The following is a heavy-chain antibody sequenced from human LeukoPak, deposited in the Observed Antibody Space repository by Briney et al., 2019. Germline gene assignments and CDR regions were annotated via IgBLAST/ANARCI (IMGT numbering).Heavy chain of an antibody. J-gene: IGHJ6*02. Sequence: GGSLRLSCAASGFTVSSNYMSWVRRAPGKGLEWVSVIYSGGSTYYADSVKGRFTISRDNSKNTLYLQMNSLRAEDTAVYYCARDPGYGTYYYGMDVWGQGTTVTVSS. V-gene: IGHV3-53*01. CDR2: IYSGGST. CDR3: ARDPGYGTYYYGMDV. D-gene: IGHD5-18*01. CDR1: GFTVSSNY.